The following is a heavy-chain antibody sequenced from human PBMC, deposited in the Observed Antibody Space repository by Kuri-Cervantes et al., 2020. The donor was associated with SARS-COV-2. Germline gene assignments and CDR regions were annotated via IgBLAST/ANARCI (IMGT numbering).Heavy chain of an antibody. V-gene: IGHV3-9*03. J-gene: IGHJ3*02. D-gene: IGHD1-26*01. Sequence: SLKISCAASGFTFDDYAMHWVRQAPGKGLEWVSGISWNSGSIGYADSVKGRFTISRDNAKNSLYLQMSSLRAEDMALYYCAKDMGEWDAFDIWGQGTMVTVSS. CDR3: AKDMGEWDAFDI. CDR1: GFTFDDYA. CDR2: ISWNSGSI.